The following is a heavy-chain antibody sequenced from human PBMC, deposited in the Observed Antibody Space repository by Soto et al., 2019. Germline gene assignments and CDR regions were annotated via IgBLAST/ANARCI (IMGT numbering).Heavy chain of an antibody. V-gene: IGHV3-23*01. J-gene: IGHJ4*02. CDR1: GFTFSSYA. CDR2: ISGSGGST. CDR3: AKAPYYGSGSREYYFDY. Sequence: AGGSLRLSCAASGFTFSSYAMSWVRQAPGKGLEWVSAISGSGGSTYYADSVKGRFTISRDNSKNTLYLQMNSLRAEDTAVYYCAKAPYYGSGSREYYFDYWGQGTLVTVSS. D-gene: IGHD3-10*01.